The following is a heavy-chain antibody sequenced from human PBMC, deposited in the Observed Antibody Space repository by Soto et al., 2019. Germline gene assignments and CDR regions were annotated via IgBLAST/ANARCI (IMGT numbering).Heavy chain of an antibody. CDR1: GGSFSGSY. CDR3: ARGPVYSSGWYGGMDV. CDR2: INHSGST. Sequence: SQTLSLTCAVYGGSFSGSYWSWIGQPPGKGLEWIGEINHSGSTNYNPSLKSRVTISVDTSKNQFSLKLSSVTAADTAVYYCARGPVYSSGWYGGMDVWGQGTTVTVSS. J-gene: IGHJ6*02. D-gene: IGHD6-19*01. V-gene: IGHV4-34*01.